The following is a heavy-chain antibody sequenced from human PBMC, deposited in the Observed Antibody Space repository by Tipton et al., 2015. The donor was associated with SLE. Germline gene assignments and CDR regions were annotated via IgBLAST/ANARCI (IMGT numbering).Heavy chain of an antibody. V-gene: IGHV4-59*12. CDR1: GASISTYY. CDR2: LYYSGNT. D-gene: IGHD6-13*01. CDR3: ARGTPAVAAAGRRAFDI. Sequence: TLSLTCTVSGASISTYYWSWIRQPPGKGLEWIGYLYYSGNTNYNPSLKSRVSISVDTSKNQFSLKLSSVTAADTAVYYCARGTPAVAAAGRRAFDIWGQGTMVTVSS. J-gene: IGHJ3*02.